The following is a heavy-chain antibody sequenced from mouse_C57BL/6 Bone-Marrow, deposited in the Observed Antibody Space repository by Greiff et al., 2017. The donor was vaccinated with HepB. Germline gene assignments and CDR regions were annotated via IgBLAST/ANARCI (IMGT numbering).Heavy chain of an antibody. D-gene: IGHD1-1*01. Sequence: VQLHQPGAELVKPGASVKLSCKASGYTFTSYWMHWVKQRPGQGLEWIGMIHPNSGSTNYNEKFKSKATLTVDKSSSTAYMQLSSLTSEDSAVYYCASYYGSSYQAWFAYWGQGTLVTVSA. V-gene: IGHV1-64*01. CDR1: GYTFTSYW. CDR3: ASYYGSSYQAWFAY. CDR2: IHPNSGST. J-gene: IGHJ3*01.